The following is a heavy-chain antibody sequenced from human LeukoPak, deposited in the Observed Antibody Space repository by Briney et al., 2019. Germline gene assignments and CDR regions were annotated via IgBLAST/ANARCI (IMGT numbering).Heavy chain of an antibody. V-gene: IGHV4-31*03. CDR1: GGSISSGGYY. D-gene: IGHD1-26*01. CDR2: IYYSGST. CDR3: ARESGSYRTRAFDI. Sequence: SETLSLTCTVSGGSISSGGYYWSWLRQHPGKGLEWIGYIYYSGSTYYNPSLKSRVTKSVDTSKNQLSLKLSSVTAADTAVYCCARESGSYRTRAFDIWGQGTMVTVSS. J-gene: IGHJ3*02.